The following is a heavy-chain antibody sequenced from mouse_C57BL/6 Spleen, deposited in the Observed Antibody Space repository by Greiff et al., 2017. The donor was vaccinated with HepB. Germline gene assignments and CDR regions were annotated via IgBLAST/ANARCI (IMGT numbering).Heavy chain of an antibody. J-gene: IGHJ3*01. Sequence: VQLQQSGAELVKPGASVKMSCKASGYTFTSYWITWVKQRPGQGLEWIGDIYPGSGSTNYNEKFKSKATLTVDTSSSTAYMQLSSLTSEDSAVYYGARAGELRAWFAYWGQGTLVTVSA. V-gene: IGHV1-55*01. CDR2: IYPGSGST. D-gene: IGHD1-1*01. CDR1: GYTFTSYW. CDR3: ARAGELRAWFAY.